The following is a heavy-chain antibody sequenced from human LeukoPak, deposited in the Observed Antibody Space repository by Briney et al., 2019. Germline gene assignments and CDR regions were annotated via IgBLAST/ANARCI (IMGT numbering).Heavy chain of an antibody. CDR3: ARYCTSNSCYTGGDY. V-gene: IGHV4-38-2*01. Sequence: SETLSLTCAVSGYSISSAYYWGWIRQPPGKGLEWIGSIYHGGSTSYNPSLKSLVTISLDTSKNQFSLKLSSVTAADTAIYYCARYCTSNSCYTGGDYWGQGTLVTVSS. CDR1: GYSISSAYY. CDR2: IYHGGST. D-gene: IGHD2-2*02. J-gene: IGHJ4*02.